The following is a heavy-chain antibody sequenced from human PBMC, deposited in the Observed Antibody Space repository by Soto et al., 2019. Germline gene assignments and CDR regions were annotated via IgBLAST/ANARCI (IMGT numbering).Heavy chain of an antibody. D-gene: IGHD6-13*01. J-gene: IGHJ4*02. CDR1: GGSISSYY. CDR3: ARGRIAAAGTGFEY. Sequence: PSETLSLTCTVSGGSISSYYWSCIRQPPGKGLEWIGYIYYSGSTNYNPYLKSRVTISVDTSKNQFSLKLSSVTAADTAVYYCARGRIAAAGTGFEYWRQATLVTVSS. CDR2: IYYSGST. V-gene: IGHV4-59*01.